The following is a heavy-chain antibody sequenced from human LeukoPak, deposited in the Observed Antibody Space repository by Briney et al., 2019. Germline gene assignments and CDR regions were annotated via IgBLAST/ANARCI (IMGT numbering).Heavy chain of an antibody. CDR1: GGSFSGYY. Sequence: SETLPLTCAVYGGSFSGYYWSWIRQPPGRGLEWIGEINHSGSTNYNPPLKSRATISVDTSKNHFSLSLTSVTAADTAVYYCATRSSTLAAARCFDDWGQGTVVTVSS. V-gene: IGHV4-34*01. CDR3: ATRSSTLAAARCFDD. J-gene: IGHJ4*03. CDR2: INHSGST. D-gene: IGHD6-6*01.